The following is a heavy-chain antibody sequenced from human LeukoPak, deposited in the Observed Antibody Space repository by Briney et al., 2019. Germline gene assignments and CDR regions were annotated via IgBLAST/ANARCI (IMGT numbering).Heavy chain of an antibody. CDR1: GFTFSNAW. Sequence: GGSLRLSCAASGFTFSNAWMSWVRQAPGKGLEWVSGISWNSGSIGYADSVKGRFTISRDNAKNSLYLQMNSLRAEDTALYYCAKLGPVGATEPYYYYGMDVWGQGTTVTVSS. CDR2: ISWNSGSI. D-gene: IGHD1-26*01. V-gene: IGHV3-9*01. CDR3: AKLGPVGATEPYYYYGMDV. J-gene: IGHJ6*02.